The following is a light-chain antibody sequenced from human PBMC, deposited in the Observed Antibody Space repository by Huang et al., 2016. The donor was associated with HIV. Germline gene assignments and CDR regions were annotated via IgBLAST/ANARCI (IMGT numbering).Light chain of an antibody. CDR3: QQYNDYST. CDR2: KAS. CDR1: QNIGSW. V-gene: IGKV1-5*03. J-gene: IGKJ1*01. Sequence: DIQMTQSPSTLSASVGDRVTITCRASQNIGSWLAWYQQKPGKAPNLLFYKASNLESGVPSRFSGSGSGTEFTLTINSLQPDDFATYYCQQYNDYSTFGQGTKVEIK.